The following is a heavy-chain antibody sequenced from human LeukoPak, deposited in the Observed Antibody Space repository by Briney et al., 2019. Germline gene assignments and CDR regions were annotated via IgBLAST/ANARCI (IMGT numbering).Heavy chain of an antibody. V-gene: IGHV3-30-3*01. J-gene: IGHJ5*02. CDR1: GFTFSCCA. CDR3: AKGRVRKIPFDP. D-gene: IGHD2-21*01. CDR2: ISYDGSNK. Sequence: PGRSLRLSCAASGFTFSCCAMYWVRQAPGKGLEWVAVISYDGSNKYYADSVKGRFTISRDNSKNTLYLQMNSLRAEDTAVYYCAKGRVRKIPFDPWGQGTLVTASS.